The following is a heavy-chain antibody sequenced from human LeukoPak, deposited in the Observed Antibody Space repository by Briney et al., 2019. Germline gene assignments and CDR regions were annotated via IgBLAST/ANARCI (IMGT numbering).Heavy chain of an antibody. Sequence: PGGSLRLSCAASGFTFSSYAMSWVRQAPGKGLEWVSAISGSGGSTYYADSVKGRFTISRDNSKNTLYLQMNSLRAEDTAVYYCAKDPGVGPHSTYNWFDPWGQGTLVTVSS. J-gene: IGHJ5*02. V-gene: IGHV3-23*01. CDR1: GFTFSSYA. CDR2: ISGSGGST. CDR3: AKDPGVGPHSTYNWFDP.